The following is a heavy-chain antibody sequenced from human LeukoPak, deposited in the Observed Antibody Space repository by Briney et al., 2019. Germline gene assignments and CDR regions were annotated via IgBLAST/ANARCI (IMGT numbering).Heavy chain of an antibody. CDR3: ANKVYCSTTSCYHAGF. CDR2: IYHSGTT. V-gene: IGHV4-4*02. J-gene: IGHJ4*02. Sequence: PSETLSLTCAVSGDSLRSSNWWSWVRQPPGKGLEWIGEIYHSGTTNYNPSLKSRVTISMDTSKNQFSLNLRSVTAVDTAVYYCANKVYCSTTSCYHAGFWGQGTLVTVSS. CDR1: GDSLRSSNW. D-gene: IGHD2-2*01.